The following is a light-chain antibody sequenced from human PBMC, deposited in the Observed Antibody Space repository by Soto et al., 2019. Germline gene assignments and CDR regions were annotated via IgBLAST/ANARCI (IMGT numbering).Light chain of an antibody. CDR3: QQYDKWPPT. J-gene: IGKJ1*01. CDR2: GAS. CDR1: QSVSRI. V-gene: IGKV3-15*01. Sequence: EIVMTQSTSTLSVSAGERTTLSCRASQSVSRILAWYQQKPGQAPRLLIYGASTRATGIPVRFSGSGSGTEFNLTISSLQSEDFAVYYCQQYDKWPPTFGQGTKVDIK.